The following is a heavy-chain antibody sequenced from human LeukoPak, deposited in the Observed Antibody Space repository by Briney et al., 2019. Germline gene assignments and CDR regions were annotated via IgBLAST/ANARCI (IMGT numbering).Heavy chain of an antibody. Sequence: GGSLRLSCAASGFTFSSYSMSWVRQAPGKGLECVSSISSSSSYIYYADSVKGRFTISRDNAKNSLYLQMNRLRAEDTAVYYCAKEIYGDSTGGRFQHWGQGTLVTVSS. CDR2: ISSSSSYI. V-gene: IGHV3-21*01. D-gene: IGHD4-17*01. CDR1: GFTFSSYS. CDR3: AKEIYGDSTGGRFQH. J-gene: IGHJ1*01.